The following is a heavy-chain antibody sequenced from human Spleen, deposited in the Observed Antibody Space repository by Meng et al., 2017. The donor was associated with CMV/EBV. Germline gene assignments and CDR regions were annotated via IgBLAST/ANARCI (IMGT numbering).Heavy chain of an antibody. CDR3: ARAYCSSTSCQNLYYYYGMDV. V-gene: IGHV3-7*01. Sequence: GESLKISCAASGFTFSTYWMTWVRQAPGKGLEWVANINQDGSDKHYVDSVKGRFTISRDNVKNSLYLQMNSLRAEDTAVYYCARAYCSSTSCQNLYYYYGMDVWGQGTTVTVSS. CDR2: INQDGSDK. CDR1: GFTFSTYW. D-gene: IGHD2-2*01. J-gene: IGHJ6*02.